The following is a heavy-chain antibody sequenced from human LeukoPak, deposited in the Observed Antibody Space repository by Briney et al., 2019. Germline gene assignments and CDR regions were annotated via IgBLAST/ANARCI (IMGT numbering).Heavy chain of an antibody. V-gene: IGHV2-5*02. CDR1: GFSLSTSGVG. D-gene: IGHD3-9*01. CDR2: ISWDDDK. CDR3: AHSFPLTGYYSDAFEI. Sequence: SGPTLVNPTQTLTLTCTFSGFSLSTSGVGVGWIRQPPGKALEWLAPISWDDDKRYTPSLKSRLTITKNTSTNQVVLTMTSMDPVDTATYYCAHSFPLTGYYSDAFEIWGQGTMVTVSS. J-gene: IGHJ3*02.